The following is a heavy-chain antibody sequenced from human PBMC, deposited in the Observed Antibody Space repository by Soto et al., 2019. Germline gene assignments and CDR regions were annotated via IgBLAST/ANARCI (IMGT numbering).Heavy chain of an antibody. V-gene: IGHV3-49*03. CDR2: IRSKAYGGTT. CDR1: GFTFGDYA. J-gene: IGHJ6*02. CDR3: TRIRFHCTSCYRSNYYYYGMDV. Sequence: PGGSLRLSCTASGFTFGDYAMSWFRQAPGKGLEWVGFIRSKAYGGTTEYAASVKGRFTISRDDSKSIAYLQMNSLKTEDTAVYYCTRIRFHCTSCYRSNYYYYGMDVWGQGTTVTSP. D-gene: IGHD2-2*02.